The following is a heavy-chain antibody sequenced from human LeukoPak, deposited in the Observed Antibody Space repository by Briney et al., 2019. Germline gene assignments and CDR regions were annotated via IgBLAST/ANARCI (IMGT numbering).Heavy chain of an antibody. J-gene: IGHJ5*02. D-gene: IGHD2-2*01. CDR3: ARGFIVVVPAAIAGWFDP. V-gene: IGHV3-30*04. CDR1: GFTFSSYA. CDR2: ISYDGSNK. Sequence: GRSLRLSCAASGFTFSSYAMHWVRQAPGKGLEWVAVISYDGSNKYYADSVKGRFTISRDNSKNTLYLQMNSLRAEDTAVYYCARGFIVVVPAAIAGWFDPWGQGTLVTVSS.